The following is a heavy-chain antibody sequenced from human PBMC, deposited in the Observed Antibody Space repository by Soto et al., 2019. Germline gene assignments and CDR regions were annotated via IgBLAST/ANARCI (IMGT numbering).Heavy chain of an antibody. CDR2: ISASGGSA. Sequence: EVQLLESGGGLVQPGGSLRLSCAASGFTFGSYDMNWVRQAPGKGLERVSGISASGGSAYYADSVKGRFTISRDNSKNLLYLQLKSLRAEDTAIYFCAKDRDVVVRGGLDVWGQGTTVTVSS. D-gene: IGHD3-10*01. V-gene: IGHV3-23*01. CDR1: GFTFGSYD. CDR3: AKDRDVVVRGGLDV. J-gene: IGHJ6*02.